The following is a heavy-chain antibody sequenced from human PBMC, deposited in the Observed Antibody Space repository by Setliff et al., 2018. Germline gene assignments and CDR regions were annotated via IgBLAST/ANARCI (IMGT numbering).Heavy chain of an antibody. D-gene: IGHD5-18*01. CDR1: GFTFRKYW. Sequence: GGSLRLSCGASGFTFRKYWMYWVRQVPGKGLVWVSRINAWGTTMYYADSGKGRFTISRDNAKNSLYLQLKSLRAEDMAVYYCVRDGGTAMVKTYYYGLDVWGQGTTVTVSS. CDR2: INAWGTTM. V-gene: IGHV3-48*03. CDR3: VRDGGTAMVKTYYYGLDV. J-gene: IGHJ6*02.